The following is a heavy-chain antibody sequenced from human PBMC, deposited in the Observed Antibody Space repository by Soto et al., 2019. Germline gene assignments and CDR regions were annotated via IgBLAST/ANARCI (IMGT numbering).Heavy chain of an antibody. V-gene: IGHV1-2*04. CDR1: GYTFTGYY. Sequence: ASVKVSCKASGYTFTGYYMHWVRQAPGQGLEWMGWINPNSGGTNYAQKFQGWVTMTRDTSISTAYMKLSRLRSDDTAVYYCARATLPYYYDSSGYSPFGYWGQGTLVTVSS. CDR3: ARATLPYYYDSSGYSPFGY. CDR2: INPNSGGT. D-gene: IGHD3-22*01. J-gene: IGHJ4*02.